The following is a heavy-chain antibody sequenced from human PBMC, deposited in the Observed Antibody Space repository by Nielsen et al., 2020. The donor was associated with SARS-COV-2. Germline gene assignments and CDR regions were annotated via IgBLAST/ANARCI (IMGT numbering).Heavy chain of an antibody. V-gene: IGHV4-39*01. CDR3: ARHGSRPQAAAVDWFDP. CDR2: IYYSGST. D-gene: IGHD6-13*01. CDR1: GGSFSGYY. Sequence: SETLSLTCAVYGGSFSGYYWGWIRQPPGKGLEWIGSIYYSGSTYYNPSLKSRVTTSVDTSKNQFSLKLSSVTAADTAVYYCARHGSRPQAAAVDWFDPWGQGTLVTVSS. J-gene: IGHJ5*02.